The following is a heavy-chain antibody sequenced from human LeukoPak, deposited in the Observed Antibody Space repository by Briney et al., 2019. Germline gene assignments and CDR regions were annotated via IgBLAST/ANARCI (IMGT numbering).Heavy chain of an antibody. CDR3: AKDRGYSLLYDFNY. J-gene: IGHJ4*02. V-gene: IGHV3-23*01. CDR1: GFVFNNYG. Sequence: PGRSLRLSCAASGFVFNNYGMNWVRQAPGKGLEWVSGISGSGGTTYYADSVKGRLTISRDNSKNTLYLQMNSPRAEDTAVYYCAKDRGYSLLYDFNYWGQGTLVTVSS. D-gene: IGHD5-18*01. CDR2: ISGSGGTT.